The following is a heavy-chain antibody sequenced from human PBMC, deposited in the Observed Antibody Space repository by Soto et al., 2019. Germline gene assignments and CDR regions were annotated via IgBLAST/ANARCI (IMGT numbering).Heavy chain of an antibody. V-gene: IGHV1-8*01. J-gene: IGHJ5*02. CDR1: GYRLTNND. D-gene: IGHD3-16*01. Sequence: XSVKVACKASGYRLTNNDVIWVRQATGQGLEWMGWMNPGSGDTGYAQKFQCRVTMTRDISIATAYMELSSLRSDDTAIYYCARMETFGSLNWFDPCGQRTLVTVSS. CDR3: ARMETFGSLNWFDP. CDR2: MNPGSGDT.